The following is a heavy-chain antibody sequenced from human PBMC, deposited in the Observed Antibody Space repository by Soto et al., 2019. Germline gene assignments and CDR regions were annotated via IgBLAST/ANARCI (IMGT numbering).Heavy chain of an antibody. J-gene: IGHJ6*02. CDR2: INPSGGST. CDR1: GYTFTSYY. CDR3: ARPGGCSGGSCYPDDYYYGMDV. V-gene: IGHV1-46*01. Sequence: ASVKVSCKASGYTFTSYYMHWVRQAPGQGLEWMGIINPSGGSTSYAQKFQGRDTMTRDTSTSTVYMELSSLRSEDTAVYYCARPGGCSGGSCYPDDYYYGMDVWGQGTTVTVSS. D-gene: IGHD2-15*01.